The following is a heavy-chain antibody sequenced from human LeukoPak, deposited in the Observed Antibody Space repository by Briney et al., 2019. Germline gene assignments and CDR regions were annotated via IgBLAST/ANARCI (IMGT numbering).Heavy chain of an antibody. Sequence: PGGSLRLSCAASGFSFSTDEMMWVRQAPGKGLEWISYITAGSPTRYYADSVKGRFTISRDDADSSLHLQMVGLRAEDTAIYYCVRDGPGGWNADHRGPGTLVTVSS. V-gene: IGHV3-48*03. CDR3: VRDGPGGWNADH. CDR1: GFSFSTDE. D-gene: IGHD1-1*01. CDR2: ITAGSPTR. J-gene: IGHJ4*02.